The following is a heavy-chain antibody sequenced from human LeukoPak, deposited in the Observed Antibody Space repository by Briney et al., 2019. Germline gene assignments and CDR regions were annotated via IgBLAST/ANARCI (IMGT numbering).Heavy chain of an antibody. V-gene: IGHV3-23*01. J-gene: IGHJ6*02. Sequence: PGGSLRLSCAASGFTFSSYAMSWVRQAPGKGLEWVSAISGSGGSTYYADSVKGRFTISRDNSKNTLYLQMNSLRAEDTAVYYCAKAGGCSGGSCYSFKDYYYYYGMDVWGQGTTVTVSS. CDR1: GFTFSSYA. D-gene: IGHD2-15*01. CDR3: AKAGGCSGGSCYSFKDYYYYYGMDV. CDR2: ISGSGGST.